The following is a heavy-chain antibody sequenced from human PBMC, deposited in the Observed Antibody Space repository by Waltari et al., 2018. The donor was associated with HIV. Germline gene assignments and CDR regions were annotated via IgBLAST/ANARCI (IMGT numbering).Heavy chain of an antibody. J-gene: IGHJ4*02. D-gene: IGHD2-15*01. CDR3: AKNPLSGEGYFDY. Sequence: QVQLVESGGGVVQPGRSLRLSCAASGFTFSSYAMHWVRQAPGKGLEWLAVIWYDGSNTYYADSVKGRFTISRDNSKNTLYLQMSSLRAEDTAMYYCAKNPLSGEGYFDYWGQGTLVTVSS. CDR2: IWYDGSNT. CDR1: GFTFSSYA. V-gene: IGHV3-30*18.